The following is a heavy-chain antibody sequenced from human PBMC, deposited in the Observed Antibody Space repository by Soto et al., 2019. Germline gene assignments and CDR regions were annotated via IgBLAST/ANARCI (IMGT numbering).Heavy chain of an antibody. CDR3: ARDRTDSDYSVDY. CDR1: GDSISSSDYY. J-gene: IGHJ4*02. D-gene: IGHD4-4*01. Sequence: QVQLQESGPGLVKPSQTLSLTCSVSGDSISSSDYYWSWFRQPPGKGLEWIGYIYHSRSTYYNPSLKSRITISADTSKTQFSLKLSSVTSADTALYYCARDRTDSDYSVDYWGQGILVNVSP. CDR2: IYHSRST. V-gene: IGHV4-30-4*01.